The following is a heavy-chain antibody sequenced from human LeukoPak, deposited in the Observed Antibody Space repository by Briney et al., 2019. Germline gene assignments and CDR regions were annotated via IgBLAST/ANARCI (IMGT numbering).Heavy chain of an antibody. J-gene: IGHJ3*02. CDR3: ARYYYDSSGLGDAFDI. CDR1: GFTFNIYA. CDR2: ISGNGGST. V-gene: IGHV3-23*01. D-gene: IGHD3-22*01. Sequence: GGSLRLSCAASGFTFNIYAMNWVRQAPGKGLEWVSTISGNGGSTYDADSVKGRFTISRDNAKNSLYLQMNSLRAEDTAVYYCARYYYDSSGLGDAFDIWGQGTMVTVSS.